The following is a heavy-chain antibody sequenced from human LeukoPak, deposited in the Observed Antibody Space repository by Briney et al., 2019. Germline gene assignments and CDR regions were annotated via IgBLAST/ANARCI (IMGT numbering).Heavy chain of an antibody. V-gene: IGHV3-21*01. CDR2: ISSSSSYI. Sequence: GGSLRLSCAASGFTFSSYSMSWVRQAPGKGLEWVSSISSSSSYIYYADSLKGRFTISRDNAKNSLYLQMNSLRAEDTAVYYCAREGRFDTAMVRYFDYWGQGTLVTVSS. J-gene: IGHJ4*02. CDR3: AREGRFDTAMVRYFDY. D-gene: IGHD5-18*01. CDR1: GFTFSSYS.